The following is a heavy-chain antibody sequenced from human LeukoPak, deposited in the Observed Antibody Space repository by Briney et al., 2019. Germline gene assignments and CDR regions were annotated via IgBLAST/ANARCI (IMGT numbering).Heavy chain of an antibody. CDR1: GFTFSSYW. V-gene: IGHV3-30*18. Sequence: GGSLRLSCAASGFTFSSYWMHWVRQAPGKGLEWVAVISYDGSNKYYADSVKGRFTISRDNSKNTLYLQMNSLRAEDTAVYYCAKDHGGLYGATLPDYWGQGTLVTVSS. J-gene: IGHJ4*02. CDR3: AKDHGGLYGATLPDY. CDR2: ISYDGSNK. D-gene: IGHD4-17*01.